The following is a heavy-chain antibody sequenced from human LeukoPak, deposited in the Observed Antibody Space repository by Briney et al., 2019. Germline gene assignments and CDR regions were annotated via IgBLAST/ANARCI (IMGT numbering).Heavy chain of an antibody. Sequence: SETLSLTCSVSGGLNTHYYWSWMRQPPGRGLQWLGYIYHSGSTNYNPSLKSRVTISVDTSKNQFSLKLSSVTAADTAVYYCARASSTASYYYYMDVWGKGTTVTVSS. D-gene: IGHD2-2*01. CDR3: ARASSTASYYYYMDV. V-gene: IGHV4-59*08. CDR1: GGLNTHYY. J-gene: IGHJ6*03. CDR2: IYHSGST.